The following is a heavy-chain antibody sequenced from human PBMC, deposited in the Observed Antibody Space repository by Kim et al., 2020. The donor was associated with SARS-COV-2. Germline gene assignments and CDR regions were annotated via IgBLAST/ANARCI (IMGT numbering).Heavy chain of an antibody. CDR3: ARDRGYSFPDYFDY. V-gene: IGHV3-48*03. Sequence: GGSLRLSCAASGFTFSSYEMNWVRQAPGKGLEWVSYISSSGSTIYYADSVKGRFTISRDNAKNSLYLQMNSLRAEDTAVYYCARDRGYSFPDYFDYWGQGTLVTVSS. CDR1: GFTFSSYE. CDR2: ISSSGSTI. D-gene: IGHD5-18*01. J-gene: IGHJ4*02.